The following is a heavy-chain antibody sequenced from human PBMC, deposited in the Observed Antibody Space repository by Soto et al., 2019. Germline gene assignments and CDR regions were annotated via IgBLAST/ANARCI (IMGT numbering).Heavy chain of an antibody. CDR2: ISYDGSNK. J-gene: IGHJ6*02. V-gene: IGHV3-30-3*01. CDR3: ARWASLAAAGHQLAVAGPHYYYGMDV. CDR1: GFTFSSYA. D-gene: IGHD6-13*01. Sequence: PGGSLRLSCAASGFTFSSYAMHWVRQAPGKGLEWVAVISYDGSNKYYADSVKGRFTISRDNSKNTLYLQMNSLRAEDTAVYYCARWASLAAAGHQLAVAGPHYYYGMDVWGQGTTVTVSS.